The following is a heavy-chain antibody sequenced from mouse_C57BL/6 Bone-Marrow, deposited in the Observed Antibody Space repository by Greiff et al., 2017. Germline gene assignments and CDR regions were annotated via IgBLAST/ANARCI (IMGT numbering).Heavy chain of an antibody. J-gene: IGHJ4*01. CDR2: IYPRSGNT. V-gene: IGHV1-81*01. Sequence: QVPLQQSGAELARPGASVKLSCKASGYTFTSYGISWVKQRTGQGLEWIGEIYPRSGNTYYNQQFMGKATLTADNSYSKAYMELHSLTSEDSAVYFCANCYGLSAMDYWGQGTSVTVSA. D-gene: IGHD1-1*01. CDR1: GYTFTSYG. CDR3: ANCYGLSAMDY.